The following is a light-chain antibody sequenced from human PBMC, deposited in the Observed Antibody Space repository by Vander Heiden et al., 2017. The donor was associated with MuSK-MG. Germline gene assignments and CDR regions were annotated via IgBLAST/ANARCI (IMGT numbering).Light chain of an antibody. J-gene: IGKJ4*01. CDR2: GAS. CDR1: QSISSN. Sequence: EIVMTQSPATLSVSPGQRVTLSCRASQSISSNLAWYQQEPGQAPRLLIDGASTSATGIPVRFSGSGSGTEFTLTISSLQSEDFAIYFCQQYNDWPLTFGGGTKVEIK. V-gene: IGKV3-15*01. CDR3: QQYNDWPLT.